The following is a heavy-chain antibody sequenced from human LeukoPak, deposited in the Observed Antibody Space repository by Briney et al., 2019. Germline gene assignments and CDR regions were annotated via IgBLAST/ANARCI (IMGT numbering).Heavy chain of an antibody. V-gene: IGHV3-30*02. CDR1: GFTFSSYG. J-gene: IGHJ6*03. CDR3: AKGITIFGVVIKTYMDV. Sequence: PGGSLRLSCAASGFTFSSYGMHWVRQAPGKGLEWVAFIRYDGSNKYYGDSVKGRFTISRDNSKNTLYLQMNSLRAEETAVYYRAKGITIFGVVIKTYMDVWGKGTTVTVSS. D-gene: IGHD3-3*01. CDR2: IRYDGSNK.